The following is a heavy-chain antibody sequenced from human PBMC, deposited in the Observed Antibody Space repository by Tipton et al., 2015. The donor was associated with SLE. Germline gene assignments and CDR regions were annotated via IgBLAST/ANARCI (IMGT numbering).Heavy chain of an antibody. CDR2: FYHSGDT. J-gene: IGHJ6*02. V-gene: IGHV4-38-2*02. CDR3: ARSVVTYYYPGMEV. Sequence: TLSLTCTVSTYSISTGYYWGWVRQPPGKGLEWIGSFYHSGDTYYNPSLKSRVTMSLDRSKNQFSLKLDSVTADDTAVYYCARSVVTYYYPGMEVWGQGTMVTVS. D-gene: IGHD4-23*01. CDR1: TYSISTGYY.